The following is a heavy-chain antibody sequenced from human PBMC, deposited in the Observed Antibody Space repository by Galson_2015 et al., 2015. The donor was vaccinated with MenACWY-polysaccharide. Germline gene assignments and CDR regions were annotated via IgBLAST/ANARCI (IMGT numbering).Heavy chain of an antibody. Sequence: SVKVSCKVSGGTFNNFAISWVRQAPGQGVEWLGGIIPIFGTASYAQKFQDRVSITADKSTTTAYMDLSSLKSDDTARYYCAVLKGNFYYMDVWGEGTTVTVSS. CDR3: AVLKGNFYYMDV. CDR1: GGTFNNFA. CDR2: IIPIFGTA. J-gene: IGHJ6*03. V-gene: IGHV1-69*06.